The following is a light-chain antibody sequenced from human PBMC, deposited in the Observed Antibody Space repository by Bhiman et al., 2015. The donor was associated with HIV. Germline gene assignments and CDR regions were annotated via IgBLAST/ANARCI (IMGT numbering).Light chain of an antibody. CDR2: DVT. J-gene: IGLJ3*02. CDR1: SSDIGDYNY. Sequence: QSALTQPASMSGSPGQSITISCTGTSSDIGDYNYVSWYQQHPGKAPKLMIYDVTYRPSGVSNRFSGSKSGNTASLTISGLQAEDEADYYCSSYTSTSTLVFGGGTKVTVL. CDR3: SSYTSTSTLV. V-gene: IGLV2-14*03.